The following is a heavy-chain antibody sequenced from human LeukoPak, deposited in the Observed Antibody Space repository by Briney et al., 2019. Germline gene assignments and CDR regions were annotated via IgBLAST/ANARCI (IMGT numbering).Heavy chain of an antibody. D-gene: IGHD2-2*01. J-gene: IGHJ4*02. CDR3: ARAGVCSTTSCDGGIDY. CDR2: ISTTSNYI. Sequence: PGGSPRLSCAASGFTFSSYNMKCVRQAPGKGLEWVSFISTTSNYIYYADSVKGRFTISRDNAKNSLYLQMNSLRGEDAALYYCARAGVCSTTSCDGGIDYWGQGTLVTVSS. V-gene: IGHV3-21*06. CDR1: GFTFSSYN.